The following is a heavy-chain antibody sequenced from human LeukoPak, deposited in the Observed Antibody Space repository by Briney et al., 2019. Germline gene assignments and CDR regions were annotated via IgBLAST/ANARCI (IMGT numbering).Heavy chain of an antibody. CDR2: IYYSGST. V-gene: IGHV4-59*08. J-gene: IGHJ4*02. CDR1: GGSISSYY. Sequence: SETLSLTCTVSGGSISSYYWSWIRQPPGKGLEWIGYIYYSGSTNYNPSLKSRVTISVDTSKNQFSLKPSSVTAADTAVYYCARHDWEHYFDYWGQGTLVTVSS. CDR3: ARHDWEHYFDY. D-gene: IGHD1-26*01.